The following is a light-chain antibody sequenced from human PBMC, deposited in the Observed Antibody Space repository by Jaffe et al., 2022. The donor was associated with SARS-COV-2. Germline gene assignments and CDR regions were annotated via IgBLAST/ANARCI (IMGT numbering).Light chain of an antibody. CDR1: QGISSS. J-gene: IGKJ4*01. CDR2: AAS. Sequence: DIQLTQSPSFLSASVGDRVTITCRASQGISSSLAWYQQKPGKPPKLLIYAASTLQTGVPSRFSGSGSGTEFTLTINSLQPEDFATYFCQQLNSYPAFGGGTKVEIK. V-gene: IGKV1-9*01. CDR3: QQLNSYPA.